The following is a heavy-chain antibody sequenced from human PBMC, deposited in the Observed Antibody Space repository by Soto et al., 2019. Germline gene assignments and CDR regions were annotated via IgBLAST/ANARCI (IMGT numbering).Heavy chain of an antibody. Sequence: QVQLVQSGGEVKKPGASVRVSCQASGYPFNKFAIHWVRQAPGHGLEWLARMSGRSGDPNCATTVRDRITIATGTSNTTAYMELRSRRSDHTAVYYCAREGVNATENHHSGVDVWGQGTTVTV. D-gene: IGHD2-8*01. CDR1: GYPFNKFA. J-gene: IGHJ6*02. CDR3: AREGVNATENHHSGVDV. V-gene: IGHV1-18*01. CDR2: MSGRSGDP.